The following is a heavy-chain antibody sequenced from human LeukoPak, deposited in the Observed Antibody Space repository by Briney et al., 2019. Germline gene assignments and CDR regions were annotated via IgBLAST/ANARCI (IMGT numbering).Heavy chain of an antibody. Sequence: SETLSLTCTVSGGSISGYYWSWIRQPPGKGLEWIAYIYNSATTNYSPSLKSRLSISVDASKNQISLNLSSVTAADTAVYCCARLGKLDGYVLDYWGQGTLVTVSS. CDR3: ARLGKLDGYVLDY. CDR1: GGSISGYY. CDR2: IYNSATT. V-gene: IGHV4-59*08. D-gene: IGHD5-24*01. J-gene: IGHJ4*02.